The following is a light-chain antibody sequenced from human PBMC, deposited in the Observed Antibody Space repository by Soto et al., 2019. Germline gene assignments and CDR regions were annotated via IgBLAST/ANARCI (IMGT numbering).Light chain of an antibody. Sequence: DIQMTQSPSTLSASVGDRVTITGRASQSISNWLAWYQQKPGKAPKLLIYKASILESGVPSSFSGSGSGTEFPLTISSLQPDDFATYYCQQYNSYPTFGQGTRLEIK. CDR3: QQYNSYPT. V-gene: IGKV1-5*03. CDR2: KAS. J-gene: IGKJ5*01. CDR1: QSISNW.